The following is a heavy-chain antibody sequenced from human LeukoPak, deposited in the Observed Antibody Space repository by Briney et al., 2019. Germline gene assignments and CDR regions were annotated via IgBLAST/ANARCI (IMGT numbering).Heavy chain of an antibody. Sequence: SETLSLTCAVYSGSFSGYYWSWIRQPPGKGLEWIGSIYYSGSTYYNPSLKSRVTISVDTSKNQFSLKLSSVTAADTAVYYCARQQLVPAAISRGSNWFDPWGQGTLVTVSS. D-gene: IGHD2-2*01. J-gene: IGHJ5*02. CDR2: IYYSGST. CDR1: SGSFSGYY. V-gene: IGHV4-34*01. CDR3: ARQQLVPAAISRGSNWFDP.